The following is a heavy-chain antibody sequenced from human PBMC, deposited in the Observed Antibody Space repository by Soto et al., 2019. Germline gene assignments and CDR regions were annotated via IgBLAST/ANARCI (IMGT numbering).Heavy chain of an antibody. V-gene: IGHV3-13*01. D-gene: IGHD6-13*01. CDR1: GFTFSGFD. CDR3: AKSQEIGTHFFDS. CDR2: IGTAGDT. Sequence: GGSLRLSCEASGFTFSGFDMHWVRQPTGKGLEWVSSIGTAGDTYYAVSVKGRFTTSRDNAKNSLSLQMNSLRAGDMAVYFCAKSQEIGTHFFDSWGQGTQVTVSS. J-gene: IGHJ4*02.